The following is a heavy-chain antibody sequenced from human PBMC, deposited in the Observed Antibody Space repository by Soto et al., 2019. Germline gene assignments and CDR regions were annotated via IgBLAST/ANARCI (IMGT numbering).Heavy chain of an antibody. J-gene: IGHJ4*02. Sequence: QVQLVESGGGVVQAGRSLRLSFAASGFTFSSYGMHWVRQAPGKGLEWVAIIWYDGGNKYYADSVKGRFTISRDNSKKTLYMQMNSLRAEDTAVYYCARDKFLLSYWGQGTLVTVSS. CDR2: IWYDGGNK. D-gene: IGHD3-3*01. V-gene: IGHV3-33*01. CDR3: ARDKFLLSY. CDR1: GFTFSSYG.